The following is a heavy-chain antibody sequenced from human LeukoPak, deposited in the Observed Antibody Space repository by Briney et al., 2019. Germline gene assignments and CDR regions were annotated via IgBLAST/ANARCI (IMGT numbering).Heavy chain of an antibody. D-gene: IGHD5-12*01. CDR3: AKRDSGHDLFPIDY. CDR1: GFTFSSYA. CDR2: ISGSGGST. Sequence: GGSLRLSCAASGFTFSSYAMSWVRQAPGKGLEWVSAISGSGGSTYYADSVKGRFTISRDNSKNTLYLQMNSLRAEDTAVYYCAKRDSGHDLFPIDYWGQGTLVTVSS. V-gene: IGHV3-23*01. J-gene: IGHJ4*02.